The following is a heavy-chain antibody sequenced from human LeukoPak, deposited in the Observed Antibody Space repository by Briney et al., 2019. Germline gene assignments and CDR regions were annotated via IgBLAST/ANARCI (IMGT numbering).Heavy chain of an antibody. D-gene: IGHD6-19*01. CDR2: IYYSGST. J-gene: IGHJ6*03. CDR3: ARDHTGDSSGPEAAYMDV. Sequence: SETLSLTCAVSDYSISSGYYWGWIRQPPGKGLEWIGSIYYSGSTDYNPSLKSRVTISVDTSKNQFSLKLSSVTAADTAVYYCARDHTGDSSGPEAAYMDVWGKGTTVTVSS. V-gene: IGHV4-38-2*02. CDR1: DYSISSGYY.